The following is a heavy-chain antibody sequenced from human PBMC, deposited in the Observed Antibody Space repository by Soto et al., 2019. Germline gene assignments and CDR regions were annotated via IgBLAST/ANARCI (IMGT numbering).Heavy chain of an antibody. Sequence: SRTSVGSGTSSYLFCCRIKKPGKGLEWMGRIDPSGSYTNYSPSFQGHVTISADKSISTAYLQWSSLKASDTAMYYCAKGSVRGYNRAFDIWGQGTTVTVSS. J-gene: IGHJ3*02. CDR3: AKGSVRGYNRAFDI. D-gene: IGHD6-25*01. CDR1: GSGTSSYL. V-gene: IGHV5-10-1*01. CDR2: IDPSGSYT.